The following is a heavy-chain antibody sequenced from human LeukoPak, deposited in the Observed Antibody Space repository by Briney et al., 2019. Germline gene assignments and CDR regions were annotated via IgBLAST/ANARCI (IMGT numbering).Heavy chain of an antibody. CDR2: ISYDGSNK. Sequence: GGSLRLSCAASGFTFSNYWMSWVRQAPGKGLEWVAVISYDGSNKYYADSVKGRFTISRDNSKNTLYLQMNSLRAEDTAVYYCARVGVTMVRGPYYYGMDVWGKGTTVTVSS. CDR3: ARVGVTMVRGPYYYGMDV. D-gene: IGHD3-10*01. CDR1: GFTFSNYW. V-gene: IGHV3-30*03. J-gene: IGHJ6*04.